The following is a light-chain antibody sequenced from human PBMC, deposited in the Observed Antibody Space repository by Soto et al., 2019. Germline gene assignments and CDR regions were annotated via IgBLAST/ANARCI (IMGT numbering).Light chain of an antibody. CDR1: KLGEKY. CDR3: QAWDSSSVV. Sequence: SYELTQPPSVSVSPGQTASITCSGDKLGEKYACWYQQKPGQSPVLVIYQDSKRPSGIPERFSGSNSGNTATLTISGTQAMDEADYDCQAWDSSSVVFGGGTKLTVL. CDR2: QDS. V-gene: IGLV3-1*01. J-gene: IGLJ2*01.